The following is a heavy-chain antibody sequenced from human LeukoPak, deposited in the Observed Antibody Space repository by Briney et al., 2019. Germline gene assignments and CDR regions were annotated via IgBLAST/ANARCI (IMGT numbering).Heavy chain of an antibody. J-gene: IGHJ6*02. CDR1: GFTFSSYA. Sequence: GGSLRLSCAASGFTFSSYAMSWVRQAPGKGLEWVSAISGSGGSTYYADSVKGRFTISRDNSKNTLYLQMNSLRAEDTAVYYCARLLGIFTVTSSYGMDVWGQGTTVTVSS. D-gene: IGHD4-17*01. CDR2: ISGSGGST. V-gene: IGHV3-23*01. CDR3: ARLLGIFTVTSSYGMDV.